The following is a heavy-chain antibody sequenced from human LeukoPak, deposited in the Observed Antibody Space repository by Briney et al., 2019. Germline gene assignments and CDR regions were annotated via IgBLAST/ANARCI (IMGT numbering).Heavy chain of an antibody. J-gene: IGHJ4*02. Sequence: GASVKVSCKASGYSFTSYGISWVRQAPGQGLEWMGWVNGYNGKTNYVQNLQDRVTMTTDTPTSTAYMELSSLRSEDTAVYYCAREVAAHDPAPGYGGQGTLVTVSS. CDR1: GYSFTSYG. CDR2: VNGYNGKT. V-gene: IGHV1-18*01. D-gene: IGHD2-15*01. CDR3: AREVAAHDPAPGY.